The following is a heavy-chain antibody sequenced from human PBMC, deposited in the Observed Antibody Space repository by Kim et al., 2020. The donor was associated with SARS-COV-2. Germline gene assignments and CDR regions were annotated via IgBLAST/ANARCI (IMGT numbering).Heavy chain of an antibody. Sequence: GGSLRLSCSASGFTFSSYAMHWVRQAPGKGLEYVSAISSNGGSTYYADSVKGRFTISRDNSKNTLYLQMSSLRAEDTAVYYCVKGSGLLLVILTIDFDYWGQGALVTVSS. CDR3: VKGSGLLLVILTIDFDY. CDR1: GFTFSSYA. CDR2: ISSNGGST. V-gene: IGHV3-64D*06. J-gene: IGHJ4*02. D-gene: IGHD3-9*01.